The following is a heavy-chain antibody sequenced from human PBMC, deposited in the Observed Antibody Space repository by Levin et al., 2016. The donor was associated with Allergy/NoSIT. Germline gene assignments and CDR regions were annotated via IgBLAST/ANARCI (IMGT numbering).Heavy chain of an antibody. CDR2: IGSSSGYI. CDR1: GFTLSTYS. Sequence: LSLTCAASGFTLSTYSMNWVRQAPGKGLEWVSSIGSSSGYIFYADSVKGRFTISRDNTKNSLYLQMNSLRAEDTAVYYCARVYCSGGSCQHAFDHWGQGTLVTVSS. CDR3: ARVYCSGGSCQHAFDH. J-gene: IGHJ4*02. V-gene: IGHV3-21*01. D-gene: IGHD2-15*01.